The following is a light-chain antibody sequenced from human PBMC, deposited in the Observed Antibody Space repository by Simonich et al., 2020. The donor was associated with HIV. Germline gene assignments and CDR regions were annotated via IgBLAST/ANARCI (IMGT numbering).Light chain of an antibody. J-gene: IGLJ3*02. Sequence: QSALPQPASVSGSPGQPITISCPETSSDVGGYNLVSWYQQHPGKAPKLMIYEGSKRPSGVSNRFSGSKSGNTASLTISGLQAEDEADYYCCSYAGSSTSRVFGGGTKLTVL. CDR3: CSYAGSSTSRV. CDR1: SSDVGGYNL. CDR2: EGS. V-gene: IGLV2-23*01.